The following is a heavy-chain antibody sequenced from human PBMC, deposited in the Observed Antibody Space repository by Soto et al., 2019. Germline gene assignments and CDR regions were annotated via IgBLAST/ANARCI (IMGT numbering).Heavy chain of an antibody. D-gene: IGHD3-22*01. Sequence: PVGSLRLSCAASGFTFSSYAMHWVRQAPGKGLEWVAVISYDGSNKYYADSVKGRFTISRDNSKNTLYLQMNSLRAEDTAVYYCARDPGVYDSSGYLFDYWGQGT. J-gene: IGHJ4*02. V-gene: IGHV3-30-3*01. CDR2: ISYDGSNK. CDR1: GFTFSSYA. CDR3: ARDPGVYDSSGYLFDY.